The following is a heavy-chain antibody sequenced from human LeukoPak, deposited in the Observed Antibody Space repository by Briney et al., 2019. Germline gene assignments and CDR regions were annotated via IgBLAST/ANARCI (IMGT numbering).Heavy chain of an antibody. Sequence: GGSLRLSCAASGFTFSSYSMNWVRQAPGKGLEWVSSISSSSSYIYYADSVKGRFTISRDNAKNSLYLQMNSLRAEDTAVYYCARDDFHSSTSCSGGRECFYIWGQGTMVTVSS. D-gene: IGHD2-2*01. V-gene: IGHV3-21*01. CDR1: GFTFSSYS. CDR2: ISSSSSYI. J-gene: IGHJ3*02. CDR3: ARDDFHSSTSCSGGRECFYI.